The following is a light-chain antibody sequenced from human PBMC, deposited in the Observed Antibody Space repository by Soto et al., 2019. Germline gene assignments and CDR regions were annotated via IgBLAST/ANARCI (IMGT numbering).Light chain of an antibody. CDR2: AAS. V-gene: IGKV1-39*01. Sequence: DIQMTQSPSSLSASVGDRVTITCRASQSIDNYLNWYQQKPGKPPNLLIYAASTLLSGVPSSFSGGGSGTHFTLTISSLQPEDFATYYWQQSYSSPETFGQGPKVEIK. J-gene: IGKJ1*01. CDR1: QSIDNY. CDR3: QQSYSSPET.